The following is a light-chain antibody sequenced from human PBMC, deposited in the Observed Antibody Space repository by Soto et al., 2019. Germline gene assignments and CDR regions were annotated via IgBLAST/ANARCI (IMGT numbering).Light chain of an antibody. CDR2: AAS. CDR1: QSISNY. V-gene: IGKV1-39*01. CDR3: QQSYSAPAT. J-gene: IGKJ5*01. Sequence: DIQMTQSPSSLSASVGDRVTITCRASQSISNYLNWYQQKPGKAPELLIYAASSLQSGVPSRFSGSGSGTDFTLTINSLQPEDFATYYCQQSYSAPATFGQGTRLEIK.